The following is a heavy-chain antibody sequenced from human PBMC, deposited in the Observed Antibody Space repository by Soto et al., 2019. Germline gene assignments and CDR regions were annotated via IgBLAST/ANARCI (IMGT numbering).Heavy chain of an antibody. CDR3: AKDGRGSGSHYNSFGY. CDR1: GFTVGNNY. V-gene: IGHV3-53*01. Sequence: EVQRVESGGGLIQPGGSLKLSCAASGFTVGNNYMSWVRQAPGKGLEWVSLIYSTGTTKYADSVKGRFTVSRDNAKNTLYLQMNSLSAEDTAVYYCAKDGRGSGSHYNSFGYWGQGTVVTVSS. J-gene: IGHJ4*02. CDR2: IYSTGTT. D-gene: IGHD3-10*01.